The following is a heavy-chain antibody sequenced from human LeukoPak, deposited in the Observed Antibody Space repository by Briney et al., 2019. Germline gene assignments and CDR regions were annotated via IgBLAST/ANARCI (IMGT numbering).Heavy chain of an antibody. CDR1: GGSSSGYY. J-gene: IGHJ6*03. CDR3: ARRGGFSGSYLWETTYYYMDV. CDR2: VNHSGST. D-gene: IGHD3-10*01. Sequence: PSETLSLTCAVYGGSSSGYYWSWIRQPPGKGLEWIGEVNHSGSTNYNPSLKSRVTISVDTSKNQFSLKLSSVTAADTAVYYCARRGGFSGSYLWETTYYYMDVWGKGTTVTISS. V-gene: IGHV4-34*01.